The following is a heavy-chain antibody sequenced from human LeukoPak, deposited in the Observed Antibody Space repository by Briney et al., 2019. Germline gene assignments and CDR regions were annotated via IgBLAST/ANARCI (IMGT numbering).Heavy chain of an antibody. D-gene: IGHD6-13*01. V-gene: IGHV1-18*01. CDR3: ARDGWGAAAGLYPPLADY. J-gene: IGHJ4*02. CDR2: ISAYNGNT. Sequence: ASVKVSCKASGYTFTSYGISWVRQAPGQGLEWMGWISAYNGNTNYAQKLQGRVTMTTDTSTSTAYMELRSLRSDDTAVYYYARDGWGAAAGLYPPLADYWGQGTLVTVSS. CDR1: GYTFTSYG.